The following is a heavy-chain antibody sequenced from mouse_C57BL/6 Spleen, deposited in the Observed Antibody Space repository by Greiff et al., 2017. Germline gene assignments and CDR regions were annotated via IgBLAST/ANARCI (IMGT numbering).Heavy chain of an antibody. V-gene: IGHV5-4*01. J-gene: IGHJ2*01. Sequence: DVQLVESGGGLVKPGGSLKLSCAASGFPFSSYAMSWVRQTPEKRLEWVATISDGGSYTYYPDNVKGRFTISRDNAKNNLYLQMSHLKSEDTAMYYCARAPRIITTVGYFDYWGQGTTLTVSS. CDR2: ISDGGSYT. D-gene: IGHD1-1*01. CDR1: GFPFSSYA. CDR3: ARAPRIITTVGYFDY.